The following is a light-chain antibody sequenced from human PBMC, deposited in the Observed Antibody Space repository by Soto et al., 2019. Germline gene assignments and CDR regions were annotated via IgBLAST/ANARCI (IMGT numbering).Light chain of an antibody. Sequence: QSALTQPASVSGSPGQSITISCTGTDSDVGGYNYVSWYQQHPDKAPKLMIFGVYNRPSGVSNRFSGPKSGNTASLTISGLQSEDEADYYCSSFTNNNTPHVVFGGGTKLTVL. CDR3: SSFTNNNTPHVV. V-gene: IGLV2-14*01. CDR1: DSDVGGYNY. J-gene: IGLJ2*01. CDR2: GVY.